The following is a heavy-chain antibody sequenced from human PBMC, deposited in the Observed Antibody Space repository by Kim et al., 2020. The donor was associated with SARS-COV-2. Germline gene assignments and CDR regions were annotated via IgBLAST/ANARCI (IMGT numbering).Heavy chain of an antibody. J-gene: IGHJ3*02. V-gene: IGHV4-4*07. CDR2: IYSSGST. Sequence: SETLSLTCTVSGGSISSYFWSWIRQPAGKGLEWIGRIYSSGSTNYTPSLKSRVTMSVDTSKNQFSLKLSSVTAADTAVYYCAREREKRKDAFDIWGQGTMVTVSS. CDR1: GGSISSYF. CDR3: AREREKRKDAFDI.